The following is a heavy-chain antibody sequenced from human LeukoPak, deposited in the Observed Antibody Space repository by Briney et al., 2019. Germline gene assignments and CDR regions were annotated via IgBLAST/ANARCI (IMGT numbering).Heavy chain of an antibody. V-gene: IGHV3-30*02. D-gene: IGHD1-26*01. CDR2: IHYDGSNK. Sequence: GGSLRLSCAASRLSPSSYGMHWVRQAPGKGLEWLTFIHYDGSNKYYANSGAGRFTSSRDNSKNTQYHQMNSLRPGDTAVYYCAKDQGRLGASMADSWGPGSLVTVSS. CDR1: RLSPSSYG. CDR3: AKDQGRLGASMADS. J-gene: IGHJ4*02.